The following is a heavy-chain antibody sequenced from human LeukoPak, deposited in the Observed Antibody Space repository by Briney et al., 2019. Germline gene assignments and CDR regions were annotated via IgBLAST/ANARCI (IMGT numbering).Heavy chain of an antibody. Sequence: PGGSLRLSCAASGFTFSSYWMSWVRQAPGKGLEWVANIKQDGSEKYYVDSVKGRFTISRDNAKNSLYLQMNSLRAEDTAVYYCARVKRGYYYNFGLPPDHWGQGTLVTVSS. CDR3: ARVKRGYYYNFGLPPDH. J-gene: IGHJ5*02. CDR1: GFTFSSYW. D-gene: IGHD3-22*01. V-gene: IGHV3-7*01. CDR2: IKQDGSEK.